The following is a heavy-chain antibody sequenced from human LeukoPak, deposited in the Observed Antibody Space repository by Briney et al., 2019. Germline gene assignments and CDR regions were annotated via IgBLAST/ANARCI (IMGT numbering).Heavy chain of an antibody. D-gene: IGHD3-9*01. CDR2: ISAYNGNT. CDR1: GYTFTSYG. J-gene: IGHJ4*02. CDR3: ARADDILTGYCPIDY. V-gene: IGHV1-18*01. Sequence: ASVKVSCKASGYTFTSYGISWVRQAPGQGLEWMGWISAYNGNTNYAQKLQGRVTMTTDTSTSTAYMELRSLRSDDTAVYYCARADDILTGYCPIDYWGQGTLVTVSS.